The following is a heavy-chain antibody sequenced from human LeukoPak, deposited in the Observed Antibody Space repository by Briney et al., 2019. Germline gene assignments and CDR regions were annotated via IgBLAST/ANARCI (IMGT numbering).Heavy chain of an antibody. CDR3: AKDPMTYNDLGY. J-gene: IGHJ4*02. CDR1: GFTFSSYA. D-gene: IGHD1-1*01. Sequence: GGSLRLSCAASGFTFSSYAMSWVRQAPGKGLEWVAFIRYDGSNKYYADSVKGRFTISRDNSKNTLYLQMNSLRAEDTAVYYCAKDPMTYNDLGYWGQGTLVTVSS. V-gene: IGHV3-30*02. CDR2: IRYDGSNK.